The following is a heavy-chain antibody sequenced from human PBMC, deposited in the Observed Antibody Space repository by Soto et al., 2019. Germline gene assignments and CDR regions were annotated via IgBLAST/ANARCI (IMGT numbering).Heavy chain of an antibody. CDR3: ARRMINYYGLDP. D-gene: IGHD3-10*01. J-gene: IGHJ5*02. V-gene: IGHV4-28*01. Sequence: QVQLQESGPGLVKPSDTLSLTCAVSGYSIISSNWWGWIRQPPGEGLEWIGYIYHDGSTYYNPSLKSRVTMSVDTSKNQFSLRLSSVTAVDTAVYYCARRMINYYGLDPWGQGTLVTVSS. CDR1: GYSIISSNW. CDR2: IYHDGST.